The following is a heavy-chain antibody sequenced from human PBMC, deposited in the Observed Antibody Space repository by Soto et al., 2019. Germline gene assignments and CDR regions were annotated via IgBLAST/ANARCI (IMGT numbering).Heavy chain of an antibody. V-gene: IGHV1-2*04. Sequence: QVQLVQSGAEVKKPGASVKVSCKASGYTFTNYYMHWVRQAPGQGLEWLGRINPKSGGTSTAQKFQGWVTMTRDRSISTVYMELTRLRSDDTAVYFCARGHSTDCSNGVCSFFYNHEMDVWGQGTTVTVSS. D-gene: IGHD2-8*01. CDR3: ARGHSTDCSNGVCSFFYNHEMDV. CDR1: GYTFTNYY. J-gene: IGHJ6*02. CDR2: INPKSGGT.